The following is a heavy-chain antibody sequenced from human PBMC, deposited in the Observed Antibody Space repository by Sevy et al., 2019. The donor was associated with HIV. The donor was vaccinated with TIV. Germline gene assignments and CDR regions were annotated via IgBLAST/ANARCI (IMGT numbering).Heavy chain of an antibody. D-gene: IGHD2-2*02. J-gene: IGHJ4*02. V-gene: IGHV3-15*01. Sequence: GGSLRLSCAASGFIFSSAGMNWLRVPPGKGLEWVGRVKSRNDGGTIDYAGHVKGRFNISRDDSKNTLFLEMNSLKGEDTAAYYCTTDVPDAKPQFDYWGQGTLVTVSS. CDR2: VKSRNDGGTI. CDR1: GFIFSSAG. CDR3: TTDVPDAKPQFDY.